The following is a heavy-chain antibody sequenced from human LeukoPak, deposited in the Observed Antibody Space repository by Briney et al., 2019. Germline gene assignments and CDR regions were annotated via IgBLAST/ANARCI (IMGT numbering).Heavy chain of an antibody. CDR1: GGSIRSNSYY. CDR2: IFYSGST. CDR3: ARLRGYCSGGSCYPDAFDI. Sequence: SETLSLTCTVSGGSIRSNSYYWGWIRQPPGKGLEWIGNIFYSGSTYYNPSLKSRVTIAVDTSKNQFSLKLSSVTAADTAVYYCARLRGYCSGGSCYPDAFDIWGQGTMVTVSS. V-gene: IGHV4-39*01. D-gene: IGHD2-15*01. J-gene: IGHJ3*02.